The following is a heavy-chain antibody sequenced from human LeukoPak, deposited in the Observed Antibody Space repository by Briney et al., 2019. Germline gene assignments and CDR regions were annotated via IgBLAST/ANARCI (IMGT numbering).Heavy chain of an antibody. V-gene: IGHV7-4-1*02. CDR3: AAGNWFDP. CDR1: GYTFTSYD. D-gene: IGHD6-13*01. Sequence: ASVKVSCKASGYTFTSYDINWVRQATGQGLEWMGWINTNTRNPTYAQGFTGRFVFSLDTSVSTAYLQINSLKAEDTAVYYCAAGNWFDPWGQGTLVTVSS. CDR2: INTNTRNP. J-gene: IGHJ5*02.